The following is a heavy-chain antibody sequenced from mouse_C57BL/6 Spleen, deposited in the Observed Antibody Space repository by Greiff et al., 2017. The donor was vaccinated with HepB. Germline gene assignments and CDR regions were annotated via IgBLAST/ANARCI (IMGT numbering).Heavy chain of an antibody. Sequence: QVQLQQSGPELVKPGASVKLSCKASGYTFTSYDINWVKQRPGQGLEWIGWIYPRDGSTKYNEKFKGKATLTVDTSSSTAYMELHSLTSEDSAVYFCAVPYYYCSSYRFAYWGQGSLVTVSA. CDR1: GYTFTSYD. J-gene: IGHJ3*01. CDR3: AVPYYYCSSYRFAY. V-gene: IGHV1-85*01. D-gene: IGHD1-1*01. CDR2: IYPRDGST.